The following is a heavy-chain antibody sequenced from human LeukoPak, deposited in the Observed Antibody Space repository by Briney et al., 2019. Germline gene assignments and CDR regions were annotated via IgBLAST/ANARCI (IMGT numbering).Heavy chain of an antibody. CDR1: GGSISNYY. CDR2: IYYSGST. J-gene: IGHJ4*02. V-gene: IGHV4-59*01. Sequence: SETLSLTCTVSGGSISNYYWSWIRQPPGKALEWIGYIYYSGSTNYNPSLKSRVTISVDTSKNQFSLKLSSVTAADTAVYYCARGRGYYYGDYWGQGTLVTVSS. CDR3: ARGRGYYYGDY. D-gene: IGHD3-22*01.